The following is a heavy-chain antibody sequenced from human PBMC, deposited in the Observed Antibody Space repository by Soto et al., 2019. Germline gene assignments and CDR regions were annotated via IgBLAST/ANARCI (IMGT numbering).Heavy chain of an antibody. CDR1: GFTFSSYG. Sequence: GGSLRLSCAASGFTFSSYGMHWVRQAPGKGLEWVAVISYDGSNKYYADSVKGRFTISRDNSKNTLYLQMNSLRAEDTAVYYCAKPTSGYGLGLIGDYGMDVWGQGTTVTVSS. CDR3: AKPTSGYGLGLIGDYGMDV. CDR2: ISYDGSNK. J-gene: IGHJ6*02. D-gene: IGHD5-12*01. V-gene: IGHV3-30*18.